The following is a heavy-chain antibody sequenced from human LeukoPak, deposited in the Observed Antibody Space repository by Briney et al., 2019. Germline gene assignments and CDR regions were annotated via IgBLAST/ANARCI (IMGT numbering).Heavy chain of an antibody. CDR2: IKEDESAK. Sequence: GGSLRLSCVGSGFIFNHHWMSWVRQAPGKGLDWVANIKEDESAKFYADSVRGRFTISRDNAKNSVYLQMNNLRVEDTAVYYFARAGDVADYWGRGTLVTVSS. J-gene: IGHJ4*02. CDR1: GFIFNHHW. CDR3: ARAGDVADY. V-gene: IGHV3-7*01. D-gene: IGHD3-16*01.